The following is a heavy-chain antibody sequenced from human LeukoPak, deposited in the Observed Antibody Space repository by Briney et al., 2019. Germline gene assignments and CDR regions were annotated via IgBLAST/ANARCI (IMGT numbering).Heavy chain of an antibody. CDR1: GFTFSSYS. V-gene: IGHV3-21*01. Sequence: GGSLRLSCAASGFTFSSYSMNWVRQAPGKGLEWVSSIASSSSHIYYADSVKGRFTISRDNGKNSLYLQMNSLRAEDTAVYYCARGSSADTTMGDYWGLGTLVTVSS. J-gene: IGHJ4*02. CDR2: IASSSSHI. CDR3: ARGSSADTTMGDY. D-gene: IGHD5-18*01.